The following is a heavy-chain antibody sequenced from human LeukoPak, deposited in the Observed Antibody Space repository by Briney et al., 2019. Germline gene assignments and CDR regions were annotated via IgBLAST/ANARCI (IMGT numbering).Heavy chain of an antibody. J-gene: IGHJ2*01. CDR3: ARGVGAVYWYFDL. D-gene: IGHD1-26*01. Sequence: SETMSLTCTVSGGSVSSGNYYWSWIRQPPGKGLEWIGYIYYSGSTNYNPSLKSRVTISVDTSKNQFSLKLTSVTAADTAVYYCARGVGAVYWYFDLWGRGTLVTVSS. CDR1: GGSVSSGNYY. CDR2: IYYSGST. V-gene: IGHV4-61*01.